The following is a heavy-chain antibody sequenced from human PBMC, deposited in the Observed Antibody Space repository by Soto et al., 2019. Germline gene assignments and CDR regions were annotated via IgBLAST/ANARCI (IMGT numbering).Heavy chain of an antibody. CDR3: ARLVYDTRPNYMYFDF. Sequence: SETLSLTCAVSGVSLTSGNWWTWVRQSPQRGLEYIGEIFHDGTANYYPSFERRVAMSVDTSRNQFSLKLTSVTAADTAVYFCARLVYDTRPNYMYFDFWGPGTLVTVSS. V-gene: IGHV4-4*02. J-gene: IGHJ4*02. D-gene: IGHD6-6*01. CDR1: GVSLTSGNW. CDR2: IFHDGTA.